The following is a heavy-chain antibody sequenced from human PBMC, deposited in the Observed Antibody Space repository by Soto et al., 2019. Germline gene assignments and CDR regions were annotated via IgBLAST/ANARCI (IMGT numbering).Heavy chain of an antibody. J-gene: IGHJ4*02. D-gene: IGHD2-15*01. CDR1: GVSLNSGHYY. CDR3: GKVLIGATRHTDVDS. Sequence: QVQLQESGPGLLKPLETLSLTCTVSGVSLNSGHYYWVWIRQSPGKVLAWNASIYYDESTYYNPSLKRRVNISTDKPKNQFSLTLKSVTAADTAVYYCGKVLIGATRHTDVDSWGQGALVTVSS. V-gene: IGHV4-39*01. CDR2: IYYDEST.